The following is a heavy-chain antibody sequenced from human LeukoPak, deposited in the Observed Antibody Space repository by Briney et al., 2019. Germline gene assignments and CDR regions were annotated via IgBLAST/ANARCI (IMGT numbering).Heavy chain of an antibody. V-gene: IGHV4-31*02. CDR2: IYYSGST. Sequence: WVRQMPGKGLEWIGYIYYSGSTYYNPSLKSRVTISVDTSKNQFSLKLSSVTAADTAVYYCARSSAMVRGVIRWFDPWGQGTLVTVSS. CDR3: ARSSAMVRGVIRWFDP. D-gene: IGHD3-10*01. J-gene: IGHJ5*02.